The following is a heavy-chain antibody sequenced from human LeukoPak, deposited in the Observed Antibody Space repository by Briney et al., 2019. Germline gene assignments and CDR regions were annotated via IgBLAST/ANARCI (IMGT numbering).Heavy chain of an antibody. CDR3: ARPVPSRLGWFDP. CDR1: GGSISSSSYY. CDR2: IYDSVST. J-gene: IGHJ5*02. Sequence: SETLSLTCTVSGGSISSSSYYWGWIRQSPGKGLEWIGYIYDSVSTNYNPSLKSRVTISVDTSKDQFSLKLTSVTAADTAVYYCARPVPSRLGWFDPWGQGTLVTVSS. V-gene: IGHV4-61*05. D-gene: IGHD1-1*01.